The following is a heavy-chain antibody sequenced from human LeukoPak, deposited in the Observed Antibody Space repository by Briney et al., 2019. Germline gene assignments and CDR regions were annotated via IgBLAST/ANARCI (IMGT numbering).Heavy chain of an antibody. J-gene: IGHJ5*02. Sequence: PSETLSLTCTVSGYSISSGYYWGWIRQPPGKGLEWIGSIYHSGSTYYNPSLKSRVIISVDTSKNQFSLKLSSVTAADTAVYYCARWGVAAAGTGFDPWGQGTLVTVSS. D-gene: IGHD6-13*01. CDR2: IYHSGST. CDR1: GYSISSGYY. CDR3: ARWGVAAAGTGFDP. V-gene: IGHV4-38-2*02.